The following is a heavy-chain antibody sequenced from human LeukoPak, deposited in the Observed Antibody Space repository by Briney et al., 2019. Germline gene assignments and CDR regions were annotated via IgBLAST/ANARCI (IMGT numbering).Heavy chain of an antibody. Sequence: PSETLSLTCTVSGASISSYYWSWIRQPPGKGLEWIGYIYYSGSTNYNPSLKSRVTTSVDTSKNQFSLNLSSVTAADTAVYFCASSGTTRNWFDPWGQGTLVTVSS. D-gene: IGHD1-1*01. CDR3: ASSGTTRNWFDP. CDR2: IYYSGST. J-gene: IGHJ5*02. V-gene: IGHV4-59*01. CDR1: GASISSYY.